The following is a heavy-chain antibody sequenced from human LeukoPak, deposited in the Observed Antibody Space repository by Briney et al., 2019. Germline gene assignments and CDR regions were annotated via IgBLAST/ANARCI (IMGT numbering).Heavy chain of an antibody. V-gene: IGHV3-21*05. Sequence: GSLRLSCAASGFTFSSYGMHWIRQAPGKGLECISYISYTGDYIYDADSVKGRFTISRDNAKNSLYLQMNSLRAEDTAIYYCARPRRGYSYGFFDNWGQGTLVTVSS. D-gene: IGHD5-18*01. CDR2: ISYTGDYI. CDR3: ARPRRGYSYGFFDN. J-gene: IGHJ4*02. CDR1: GFTFSSYG.